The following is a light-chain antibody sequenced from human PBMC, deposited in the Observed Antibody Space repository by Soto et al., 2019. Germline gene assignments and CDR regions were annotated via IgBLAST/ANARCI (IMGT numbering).Light chain of an antibody. CDR1: QSVSSN. V-gene: IGKV3-15*01. CDR3: QQYNNWPRT. J-gene: IGKJ1*01. Sequence: EIVMTQSPATLSVSPGERVTISCRASQSVSSNLAWYQQKPGQAPRLLIYGASTRATGIPARFSGSGSGTEVTLTISSPQTEDFAVYYCQQYNNWPRTFGQGTKVEIK. CDR2: GAS.